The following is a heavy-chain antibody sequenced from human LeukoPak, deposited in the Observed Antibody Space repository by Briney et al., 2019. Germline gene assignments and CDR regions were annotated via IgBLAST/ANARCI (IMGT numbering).Heavy chain of an antibody. V-gene: IGHV3-21*01. J-gene: IGHJ4*02. CDR1: GFNFSSYS. D-gene: IGHD3-22*01. Sequence: GGSLRLSCAASGFNFSSYSMNWVRQAPGKGLEWVSSISSSSSYIYYADSVKGRFTISRDNAKNSLYLQMDSLRAEDTAVYYCARGAEYYYDSSPFDYWGQGTLVTVSS. CDR2: ISSSSSYI. CDR3: ARGAEYYYDSSPFDY.